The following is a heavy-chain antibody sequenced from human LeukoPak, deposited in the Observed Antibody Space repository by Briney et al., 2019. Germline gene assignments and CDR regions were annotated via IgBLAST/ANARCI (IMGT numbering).Heavy chain of an antibody. V-gene: IGHV3-30*03. J-gene: IGHJ5*02. CDR2: VSSDGSID. Sequence: GGSLRLSCAASGFTFSNYGMHWVRQAPGKGLEWVAVVSSDGSIDYYSDSVRGRLTVSRDNSKNTMFLQLNTLRPEDTGVYYCAREGMGTTFSAWFDPWGQGTLVTVSS. D-gene: IGHD1-7*01. CDR1: GFTFSNYG. CDR3: AREGMGTTFSAWFDP.